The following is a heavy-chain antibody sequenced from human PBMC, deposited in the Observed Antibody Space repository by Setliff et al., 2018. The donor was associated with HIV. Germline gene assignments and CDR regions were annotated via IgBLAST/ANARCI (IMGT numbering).Heavy chain of an antibody. CDR2: IYYSGST. D-gene: IGHD6-19*01. CDR1: GGSVSSGSYY. V-gene: IGHV4-61*01. J-gene: IGHJ6*02. CDR3: ARDDSSGWHFYYYYGMDV. Sequence: SETLSLTCTVSGGSVSSGSYYWSWIRQPPGKGLEWIGYIYYSGSTKHNPSLKSRVTISVDTSKNQFSLKLSSVTAADTAVYYCARDDSSGWHFYYYYGMDVWGQGTTVTVSS.